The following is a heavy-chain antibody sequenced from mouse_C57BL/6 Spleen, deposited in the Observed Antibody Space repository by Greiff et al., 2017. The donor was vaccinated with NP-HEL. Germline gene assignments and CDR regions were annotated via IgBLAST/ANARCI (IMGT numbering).Heavy chain of an antibody. V-gene: IGHV1-39*01. CDR3: ARGSSPFDY. D-gene: IGHD1-1*01. J-gene: IGHJ2*01. CDR1: GYSFTDYN. CDR2: INPKYGTT. Sequence: EVHLVESGPELVKPGASVKISCKASGYSFTDYNMNWVKQSTGKSLEWIGVINPKYGTTSYNQKFKGKATLTVDQSSSTAYMQLNSLTSEDSAVYYGARGSSPFDYWGQGTTLTVSS.